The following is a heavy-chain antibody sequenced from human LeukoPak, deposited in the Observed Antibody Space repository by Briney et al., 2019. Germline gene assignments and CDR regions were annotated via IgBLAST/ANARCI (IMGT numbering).Heavy chain of an antibody. CDR2: ISDSGGST. V-gene: IGHV3-23*01. CDR3: AKSHSVVRRGYFDY. CDR1: GFTFSSFA. J-gene: IGHJ4*02. D-gene: IGHD2-15*01. Sequence: GGSLRLSCAASGFTFSSFAMSWVRQAPGKGLEWASTISDSGGSTYYADSVRGRFTISRDNSKDTLYVQIYSLRAEDAAVYYCAKSHSVVRRGYFDYWGQGTLVTVSS.